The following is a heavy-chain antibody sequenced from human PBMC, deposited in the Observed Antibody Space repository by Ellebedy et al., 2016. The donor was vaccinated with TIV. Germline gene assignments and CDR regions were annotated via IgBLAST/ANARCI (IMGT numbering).Heavy chain of an antibody. Sequence: LRLXCTVSGGSISSGGYYWSWIRQHPGKGLEWIGSIYYSGSNYCSPSLKSRVTISVDMSKNQFSLKLSSVAAADTAVYYCARGSDYFDYWGQGTLVTVSS. CDR2: IYYSGSN. CDR1: GGSISSGGYY. CDR3: ARGSDYFDY. J-gene: IGHJ4*02. V-gene: IGHV4-31*03.